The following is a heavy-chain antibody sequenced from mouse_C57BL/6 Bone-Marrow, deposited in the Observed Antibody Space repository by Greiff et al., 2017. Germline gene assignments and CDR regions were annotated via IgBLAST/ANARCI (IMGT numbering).Heavy chain of an antibody. D-gene: IGHD2-14*01. J-gene: IGHJ2*01. V-gene: IGHV6-3*01. CDR2: IRLKSDNYAT. Sequence: EVKVVESGGGLVQPGGSMKLSCVASGFTFSNYWMNWVRQSPEKGLEWVAQIRLKSDNYATHYAESVKGRFTISREDSKSSVYLQMNNLSADDTGIYYGTGYAGFPYYFDYWGQGTTLTVSS. CDR1: GFTFSNYW. CDR3: TGYAGFPYYFDY.